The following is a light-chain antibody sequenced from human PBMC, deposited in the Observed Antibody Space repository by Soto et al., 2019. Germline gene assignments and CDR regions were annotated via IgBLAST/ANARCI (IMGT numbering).Light chain of an antibody. CDR1: SSDVGGYNA. Sequence: QSVLTQPASVSGSPGQSISISCTGTSSDVGGYNAVSWYQQHPGKAPKLMIYDVSNRPSGASDRFSGSKSGNTASLTISGLQAEDEADYYCGSYASRGAYVFGTGNKVTVL. J-gene: IGLJ1*01. CDR3: GSYASRGAYV. CDR2: DVS. V-gene: IGLV2-14*01.